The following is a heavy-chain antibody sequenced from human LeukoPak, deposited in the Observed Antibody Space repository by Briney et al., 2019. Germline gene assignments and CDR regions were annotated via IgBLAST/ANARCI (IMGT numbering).Heavy chain of an antibody. Sequence: PSETLSLTCTVSGGSVSSGSYYWSWIRQPPGKGLEWIGYIYYSGSTNYNPSLKSRVTISVDTSKNQFSLMLSSVTAADTAVYYCANRRGDWYFDLWGRGTLVTVSS. V-gene: IGHV4-61*01. J-gene: IGHJ2*01. CDR3: ANRRGDWYFDL. D-gene: IGHD3-10*01. CDR1: GGSVSSGSYY. CDR2: IYYSGST.